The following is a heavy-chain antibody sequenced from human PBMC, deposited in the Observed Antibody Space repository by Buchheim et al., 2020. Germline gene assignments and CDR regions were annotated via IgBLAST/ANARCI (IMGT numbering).Heavy chain of an antibody. Sequence: QVQLQESGPGLVKPSGTLSLTCAVSGGSISSSNWWSWVRQPPEKGLEWIGEIYHSGSTNYNPSLKSRVTISVDTSKNQFSLKLSSGTAADTAVYYCARGGALGYCSGGSCYHSYWWFDPWGQGTL. CDR1: GGSISSSNW. V-gene: IGHV4-4*02. CDR3: ARGGALGYCSGGSCYHSYWWFDP. J-gene: IGHJ5*02. CDR2: IYHSGST. D-gene: IGHD2-15*01.